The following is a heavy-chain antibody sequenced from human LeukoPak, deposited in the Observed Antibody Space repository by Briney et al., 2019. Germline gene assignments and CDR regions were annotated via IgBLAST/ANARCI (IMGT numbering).Heavy chain of an antibody. Sequence: PGGSLRLSCAASGFTFSDAWMSWVRQVPGMGLEWVGRIKSKTDGGTTDYAAPVKGRFTISRDGSKNRLYLQINSLKTEDTAVYYCTADVPESSRAADYWGQGTLVTVSS. D-gene: IGHD3-10*01. CDR3: TADVPESSRAADY. V-gene: IGHV3-15*01. CDR2: IKSKTDGGTT. CDR1: GFTFSDAW. J-gene: IGHJ4*02.